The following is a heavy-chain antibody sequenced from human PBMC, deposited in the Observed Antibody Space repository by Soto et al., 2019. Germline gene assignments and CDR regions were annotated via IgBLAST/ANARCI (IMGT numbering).Heavy chain of an antibody. CDR3: ARFGAAAAHYDN. CDR2: VHFSDST. V-gene: IGHV4-59*01. Sequence: AETLYLTCDVSGFSISRNHLSWIRQAPGKGLEWVGYVHFSDSTTYNPSLEPRHNISFDKSKSQIYLQLTSGTAADTADKYYARFGAAAAHYDNWGRGVLVTVSS. D-gene: IGHD6-13*01. CDR1: GFSISRNH. J-gene: IGHJ4*01.